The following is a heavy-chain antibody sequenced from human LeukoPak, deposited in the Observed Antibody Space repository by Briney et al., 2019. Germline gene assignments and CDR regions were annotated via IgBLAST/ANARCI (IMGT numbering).Heavy chain of an antibody. D-gene: IGHD6-19*01. J-gene: IGHJ4*02. CDR1: GFTFSSYA. CDR2: ISYDGSNK. CDR3: ARVAVPGTYDY. V-gene: IGHV3-30*14. Sequence: PGRSLRLSCAASGFTFSSYAMHWVRQAPGKGLEWVAVISYDGSNKYYADSVKGRFTISRDNSKNTLYLQMGSLRAEDMAVYYCARVAVPGTYDYWGQGTLATVSS.